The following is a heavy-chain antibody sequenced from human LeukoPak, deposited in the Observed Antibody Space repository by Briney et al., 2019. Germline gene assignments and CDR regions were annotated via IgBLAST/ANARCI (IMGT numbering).Heavy chain of an antibody. CDR2: IYYSGRT. CDR1: GDSITNYY. J-gene: IGHJ6*02. V-gene: IGHV4-59*01. Sequence: SETLSLTCTISGDSITNYYWNWIRQPPGKALEWIGYIYYSGRTNYNPSLKSRVTMSVDTSKNQFSLNLNSVTAADTAVYYCARRNYDYYGLDVWGQGTTVTVSS. CDR3: ARRNYDYYGLDV.